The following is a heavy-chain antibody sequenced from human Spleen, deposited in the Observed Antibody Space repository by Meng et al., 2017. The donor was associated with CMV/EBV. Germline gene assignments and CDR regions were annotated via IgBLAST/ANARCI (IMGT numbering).Heavy chain of an antibody. D-gene: IGHD2-2*01. V-gene: IGHV3-21*01. J-gene: IGHJ4*02. CDR1: GFTFSTYS. CDR2: INSNSEYI. CDR3: ASYCSSTSCEFDY. Sequence: AASGFTFSTYSMGWVRQAPGKGLEWVSSINSNSEYIYYADSVKGRFTISRDNAKSSLSLQMNSLRAEDTAVYFCASYCSSTSCEFDYWGQGTLVTVSS.